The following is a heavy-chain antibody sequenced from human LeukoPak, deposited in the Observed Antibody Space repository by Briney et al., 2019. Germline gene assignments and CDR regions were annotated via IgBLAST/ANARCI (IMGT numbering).Heavy chain of an antibody. CDR2: IRSEGYGGTA. D-gene: IGHD3-10*01. J-gene: IGHJ6*04. CDR1: GFTFDDYC. CDR3: SRGRYYYASGRSYGLDV. V-gene: IGHV3-49*04. Sequence: GGSLRLSCSASGFTFDDYCMNWVRQAPGKGLEWVGFIRSEGYGGTADYAASVKGRFTISRDDSKNIAYLQMNGLEPADTAVYYCSRGRYYYASGRSYGLDVWGKGTTVTVSS.